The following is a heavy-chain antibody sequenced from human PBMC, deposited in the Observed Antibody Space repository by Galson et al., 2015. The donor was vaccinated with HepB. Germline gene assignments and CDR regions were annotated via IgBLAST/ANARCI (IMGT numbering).Heavy chain of an antibody. CDR3: ARQDFRGYFYFDY. V-gene: IGHV3-11*03. CDR1: GFTFSDYY. D-gene: IGHD3-22*01. J-gene: IGHJ4*02. Sequence: SLRLSCAASGFTFSDYYMSWIRQAPGKGLEWVSYISTINKTNYADSVKGRFTISRDNAKNSLYLQMNSLRAEDTAVYYCARQDFRGYFYFDYWGQGTLVTVSS. CDR2: ISTINKT.